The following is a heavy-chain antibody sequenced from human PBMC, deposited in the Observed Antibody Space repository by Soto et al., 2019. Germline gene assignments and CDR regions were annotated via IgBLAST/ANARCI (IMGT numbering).Heavy chain of an antibody. D-gene: IGHD1-26*01. CDR2: MNPNRGNK. CDR1: GYTFTSYD. CDR3: ATSDHRELISGGSDY. J-gene: IGHJ4*02. Sequence: QVQLVQSGAEVKKPGASVKVSCKASGYTFTSYDINWVRQATGQGLEWMGWMNPNRGNKGYAQKFQGRVTMTRNTSIGKAYMELSSLRSEDTAVYYCATSDHRELISGGSDYWGQGTLVTVSS. V-gene: IGHV1-8*01.